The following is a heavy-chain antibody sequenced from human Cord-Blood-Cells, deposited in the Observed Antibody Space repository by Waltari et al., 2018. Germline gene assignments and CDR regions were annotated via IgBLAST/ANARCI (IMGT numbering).Heavy chain of an antibody. Sequence: AGLLKPSETLSLTCAVYGGSFSGYYWSWIRQPPGKGLEWIGEINHSGSTNYNPSLKSRVTISVDTSKNQFSLKLSSVTAADTAVYYCARRRDCSSTSCYSRRYYYYGMDVWSQGTTVTVSS. D-gene: IGHD2-2*01. J-gene: IGHJ6*02. V-gene: IGHV4-34*01. CDR2: INHSGST. CDR1: GGSFSGYY. CDR3: ARRRDCSSTSCYSRRYYYYGMDV.